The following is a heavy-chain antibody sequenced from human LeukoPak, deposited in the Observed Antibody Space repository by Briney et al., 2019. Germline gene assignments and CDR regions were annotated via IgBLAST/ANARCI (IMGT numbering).Heavy chain of an antibody. V-gene: IGHV3-64*02. CDR2: ISTNGGST. CDR3: TRGPWWELLDDAFDI. CDR1: GFTFSSYA. J-gene: IGHJ3*02. Sequence: PGGSLRLSCAASGFTFSSYAMHWVRQAPGKGLEYVSGISTNGGSTYYADSVKGRFTISRDNSKNTLYLQMNSLKTEDTAVYYCTRGPWWELLDDAFDIWGQGTMVTVSS. D-gene: IGHD1-26*01.